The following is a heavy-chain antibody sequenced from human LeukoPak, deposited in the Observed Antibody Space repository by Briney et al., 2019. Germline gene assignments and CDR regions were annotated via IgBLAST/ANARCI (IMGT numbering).Heavy chain of an antibody. V-gene: IGHV3-23*01. CDR2: ISGSGIST. J-gene: IGHJ3*02. Sequence: GGSLRLSCAAAGFTFSDYGMNWVRQAPGKGLEWVSGISGSGISTYYADSVKGRFTISRDNSKNTLYLQMNSLRAEDTAVYYCARDPEDYYDSSAYYDGFDMWGQGTMVTVSS. D-gene: IGHD3-22*01. CDR1: GFTFSDYG. CDR3: ARDPEDYYDSSAYYDGFDM.